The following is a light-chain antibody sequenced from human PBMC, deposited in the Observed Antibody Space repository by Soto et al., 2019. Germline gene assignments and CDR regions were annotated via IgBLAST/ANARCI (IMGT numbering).Light chain of an antibody. CDR1: SSNIGNNY. V-gene: IGLV1-47*01. CDR3: AAWDDSLSGVV. CDR2: RNN. J-gene: IGLJ2*01. Sequence: QSVLTQPPSASGTPGQRVTISCSGTSSNIGNNYVCWYQHLPGTAPKLLIYRNNQRPSGVPDRFSGSKSGTSASLAISGLRSDDEADYYCAAWDDSLSGVVFGGGTKLT.